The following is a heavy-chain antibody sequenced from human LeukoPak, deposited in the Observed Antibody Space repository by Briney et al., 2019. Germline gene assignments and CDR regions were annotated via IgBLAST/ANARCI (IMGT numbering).Heavy chain of an antibody. CDR1: VYTFTSYG. Sequence: ASVKVSCKASVYTFTSYGISWVRQAPGQGREWRGGNHTYNGNTNYAQKLQGRVTMNTDTSTSTAYMELRSLRSDDTAVYYCAREIHTPHCSGGSCYPYYYYYYGMDVWGQGTTVTVSS. J-gene: IGHJ6*02. CDR3: AREIHTPHCSGGSCYPYYYYYYGMDV. D-gene: IGHD2-15*01. CDR2: NHTYNGNT. V-gene: IGHV1-18*01.